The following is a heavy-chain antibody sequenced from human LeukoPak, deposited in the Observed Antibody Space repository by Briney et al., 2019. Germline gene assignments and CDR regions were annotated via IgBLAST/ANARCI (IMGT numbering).Heavy chain of an antibody. Sequence: KPSETLSLTCTVSGGSISSTSSYWGWIRQPPGKGLEWIGSIFYSGTTYYNPSLKSRVTISVDTSKNRFSLKLTSVTATDTSVYYCARHEGYCSGGSCYSVRWFDPWGQGTLVTVSS. D-gene: IGHD2-15*01. CDR1: GGSISSTSSY. CDR2: IFYSGTT. J-gene: IGHJ5*02. CDR3: ARHEGYCSGGSCYSVRWFDP. V-gene: IGHV4-39*01.